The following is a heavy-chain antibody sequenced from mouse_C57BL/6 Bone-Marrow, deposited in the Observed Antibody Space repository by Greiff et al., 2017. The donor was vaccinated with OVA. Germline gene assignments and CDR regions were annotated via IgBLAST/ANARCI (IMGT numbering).Heavy chain of an antibody. D-gene: IGHD2-1*01. V-gene: IGHV5-4*01. CDR3: ARDFDYGNYGFAY. J-gene: IGHJ3*01. Sequence: EVMLVESGGGLVKPGGSLKLSCAASGFTFSSYAMSWVRQTPEKRLEWVATISDGGSYTYYPDNVQGRFTISRDNAKNNLYLQMSHLKAEDTAMYYCARDFDYGNYGFAYWGQGTLVTVSA. CDR1: GFTFSSYA. CDR2: ISDGGSYT.